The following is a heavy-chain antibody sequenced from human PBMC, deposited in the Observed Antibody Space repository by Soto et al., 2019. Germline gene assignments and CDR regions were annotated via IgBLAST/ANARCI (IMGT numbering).Heavy chain of an antibody. CDR3: AGNPYYDFWSGYGYYYGMEV. J-gene: IGHJ6*02. CDR2: IIPIFGTA. D-gene: IGHD3-3*01. Sequence: SVKVSCKASGGTFSSYAISWVRQAPGQGLEWMGGIIPIFGTANYAQKFQGRVTITADKSTSTAYMELSSLRSEDTAVYYCAGNPYYDFWSGYGYYYGMEVWGQGTTVTVSS. V-gene: IGHV1-69*06. CDR1: GGTFSSYA.